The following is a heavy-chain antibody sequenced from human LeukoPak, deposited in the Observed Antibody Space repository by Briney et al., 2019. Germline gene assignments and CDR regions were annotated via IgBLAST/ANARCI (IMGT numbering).Heavy chain of an antibody. CDR3: AKDGAVAGTVDY. D-gene: IGHD6-19*01. CDR1: GFAFDDYA. Sequence: GGSLRLSCAASGFAFDDYAMHWVRQAPGKGLEWVSGISWNSGSTGYADSVKGRFTISRDNAKNSLYLQMNSLRAEDTAVYYCAKDGAVAGTVDYWGQGTLVTVSS. J-gene: IGHJ4*02. V-gene: IGHV3-9*01. CDR2: ISWNSGST.